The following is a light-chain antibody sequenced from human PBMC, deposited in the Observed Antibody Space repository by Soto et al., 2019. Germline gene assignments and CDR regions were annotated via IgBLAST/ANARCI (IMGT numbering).Light chain of an antibody. CDR1: SGHSSYA. CDR2: FNSDGGH. J-gene: IGLJ2*01. Sequence: QTVLTQSPSASASLGASVKLTCTLSSGHSSYAIAWHQQQPEKGPRFLMKFNSDGGHTKGDGIPDRFSVSSSGAERYLIISSLQSEDEADYYCQTWGIGVLLVFGGGTKVTVL. CDR3: QTWGIGVLLV. V-gene: IGLV4-69*01.